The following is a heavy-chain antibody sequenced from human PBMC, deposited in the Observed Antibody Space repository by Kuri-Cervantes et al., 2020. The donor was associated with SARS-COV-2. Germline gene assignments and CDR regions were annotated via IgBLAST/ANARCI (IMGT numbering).Heavy chain of an antibody. CDR3: ARDRLERYCSSTSCYTDLDY. D-gene: IGHD2-2*02. CDR2: ISAYNGNT. V-gene: IGHV1-18*01. CDR1: GGTLSSYG. Sequence: ASVKVSCKASGGTLSSYGIIWVRQAPGQGLEWMGWISAYNGNTNYAQKLQGRVTMTTDTSTSTAYMELRSLRSDDTAVYYCARDRLERYCSSTSCYTDLDYWGQGTLVTVSS. J-gene: IGHJ4*02.